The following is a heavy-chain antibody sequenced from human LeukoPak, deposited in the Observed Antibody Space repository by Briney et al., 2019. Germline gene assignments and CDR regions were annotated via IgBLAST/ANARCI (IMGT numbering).Heavy chain of an antibody. CDR2: MNPNSGNT. CDR3: ARVRGARSRPDY. Sequence: GSVKVSCKASGYTFTSYDINWVRQATGQGVEWMGWMNPNSGNTGYAQKFQGRVTMTRNTSISTAYMELSSLRSEDTAVYYCARVRGARSRPDYWGQGTLVTVPS. J-gene: IGHJ4*02. V-gene: IGHV1-8*01. CDR1: GYTFTSYD. D-gene: IGHD1-26*01.